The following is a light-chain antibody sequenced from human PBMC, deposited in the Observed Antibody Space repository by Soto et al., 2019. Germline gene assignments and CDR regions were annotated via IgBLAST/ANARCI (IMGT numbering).Light chain of an antibody. CDR1: QTISSW. Sequence: DIQMTQSPSTLSASVRDRVTITCRASQTISSWLAWYQQKTGKAPKLLIYKASTLKSGVPSRFSGSGSGTEFTLTISSLQPDDFATYYCIQDFISPLTVGQGTKVDI. J-gene: IGKJ1*01. V-gene: IGKV1-5*03. CDR2: KAS. CDR3: IQDFISPLT.